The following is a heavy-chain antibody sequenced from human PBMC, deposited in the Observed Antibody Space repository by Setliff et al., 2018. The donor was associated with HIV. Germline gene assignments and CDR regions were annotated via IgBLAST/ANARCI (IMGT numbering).Heavy chain of an antibody. CDR2: IYYSGSS. Sequence: SSETLSLTCNVSGDSISSYYWSWIRQPPGKGLEWIGYIYYSGSSIYNPSLKSRVTISVDTSKKQFSLKLSSVTAADTAVYYCAREIYGGNSRPFDYWGQGTLVTVSS. V-gene: IGHV4-59*12. CDR3: AREIYGGNSRPFDY. J-gene: IGHJ4*02. D-gene: IGHD4-17*01. CDR1: GDSISSYY.